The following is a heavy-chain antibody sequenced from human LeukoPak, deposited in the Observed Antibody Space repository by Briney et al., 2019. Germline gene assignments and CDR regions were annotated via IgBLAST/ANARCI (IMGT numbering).Heavy chain of an antibody. CDR3: ARHGSGYWFDP. Sequence: SETLSLTCTVSGGSISSSSYYWGWIRQPPGKGLGWIGSIYYSGSTYSNPSLKSRVTISVDTSKNQFSLKLSSVTAADTAVYYCARHGSGYWFDPWGQGTLVTVSS. J-gene: IGHJ5*02. CDR2: IYYSGST. CDR1: GGSISSSSYY. V-gene: IGHV4-39*01. D-gene: IGHD3-10*01.